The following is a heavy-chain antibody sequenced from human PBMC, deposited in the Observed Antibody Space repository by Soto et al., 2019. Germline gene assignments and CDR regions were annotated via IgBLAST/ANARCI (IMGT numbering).Heavy chain of an antibody. J-gene: IGHJ4*02. CDR1: GGSISSGGYY. CDR2: IYYSGST. V-gene: IGHV4-31*03. Sequence: TLSLTCTVSGGSISSGGYYWSWMRQQPGKGLEWIGYIYYSGSTYYNPSLRSRVTISVDTSKNQFSLKLSSVTAADTAVYYCARGPHWNRTPLFFDYWGQGTLVTVSS. CDR3: ARGPHWNRTPLFFDY. D-gene: IGHD1-1*01.